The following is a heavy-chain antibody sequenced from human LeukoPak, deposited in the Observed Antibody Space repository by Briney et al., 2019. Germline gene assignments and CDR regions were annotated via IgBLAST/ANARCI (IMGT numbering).Heavy chain of an antibody. J-gene: IGHJ3*02. V-gene: IGHV4-30-2*01. D-gene: IGHD3-10*01. CDR2: IYHSGST. Sequence: SETLSLTCAVSGGSISSGGYSWSWIRQPPGKGLEWIGYIYHSGSTYYNPPLKSRVTISVDRSKNQFSLKLSSVTAADTAVYYCARVPMVRGPGAFDIWGQGTMVTVSS. CDR3: ARVPMVRGPGAFDI. CDR1: GGSISSGGYS.